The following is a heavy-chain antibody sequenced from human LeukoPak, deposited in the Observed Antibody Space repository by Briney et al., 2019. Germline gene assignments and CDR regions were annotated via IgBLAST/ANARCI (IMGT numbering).Heavy chain of an antibody. CDR2: IYHSGST. V-gene: IGHV4-30-2*01. CDR1: GGSISSGGYS. Sequence: PQTLSLTCAVSGGSISSGGYSWSWIRQPPGKGLEWIGYIYHSGSTYYNPSLKSRVTISVDRSKNQFSLKLSSVTAADTAVYYCARSLKGWFDPWGQGTLVTVSS. CDR3: ARSLKGWFDP. D-gene: IGHD4/OR15-4a*01. J-gene: IGHJ5*02.